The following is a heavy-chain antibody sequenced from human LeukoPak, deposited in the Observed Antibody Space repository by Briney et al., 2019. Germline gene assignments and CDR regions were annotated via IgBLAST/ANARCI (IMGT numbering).Heavy chain of an antibody. CDR3: ARVGCSSTSCQANGYYYYYYMDV. CDR1: GGSFSGYY. V-gene: IGHV4-34*01. D-gene: IGHD2-2*01. Sequence: SETLSLTCAVYGGSFSGYYWSWIRQPPGKGLEWIGEINHSGSTNYNPSLKSRVTISADTSKNQFSLKLSSVTAADTAVYYCARVGCSSTSCQANGYYYYYYMDVWGKGTTVTVSS. J-gene: IGHJ6*03. CDR2: INHSGST.